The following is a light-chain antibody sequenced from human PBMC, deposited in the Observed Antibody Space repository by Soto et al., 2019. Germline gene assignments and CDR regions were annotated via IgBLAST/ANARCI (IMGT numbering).Light chain of an antibody. Sequence: QSVLTQPPSVSGAPGQSLTISCTGSSSNSGAGYDVHWYQQLPGTAPKLLIYGNSNRPSGVPDRFSGSKSGTSASLAITGLQAEDAAAYYCQSYDISLSVVVFGGGTQLTVL. CDR2: GNS. V-gene: IGLV1-40*01. CDR1: SSNSGAGYD. J-gene: IGLJ2*01. CDR3: QSYDISLSVVV.